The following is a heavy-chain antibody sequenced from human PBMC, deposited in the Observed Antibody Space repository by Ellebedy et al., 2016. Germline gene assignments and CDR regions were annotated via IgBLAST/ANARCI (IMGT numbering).Heavy chain of an antibody. D-gene: IGHD2-21*01. J-gene: IGHJ4*02. CDR1: GFSFSRYK. V-gene: IGHV3-7*01. CDR2: IKPGGSEK. CDR3: ARGGIDFDY. Sequence: GESLKISXAASGFSFSRYKMTWVRQAPGKGLEWVANIKPGGSEKYYLDSVEGRFTISRDDAKSAVYLQMTGLRADDTGFYYYARGGIDFDYWGQGALVTVSS.